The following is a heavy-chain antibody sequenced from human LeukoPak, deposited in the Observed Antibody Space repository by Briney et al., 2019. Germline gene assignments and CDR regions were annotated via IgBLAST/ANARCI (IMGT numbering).Heavy chain of an antibody. CDR1: GYTFTSYG. V-gene: IGHV1-18*01. D-gene: IGHD3-16*02. CDR2: XXXXXXXX. CDR3: ARGEYDYIWGSYRYTGREYYFDY. Sequence: ASVKVSCKASGYTFTSYGISWVRQAPGQGLEWXXXXXXXXXXXXYAQKLQGRVTMTTDTSTSTAYMELRSLRSDDTAVYYCARGEYDYIWGSYRYTGREYYFDYWGQGTLVTVSS. J-gene: IGHJ4*02.